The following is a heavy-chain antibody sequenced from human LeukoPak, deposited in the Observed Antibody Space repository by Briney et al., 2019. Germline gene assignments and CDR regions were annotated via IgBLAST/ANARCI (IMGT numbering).Heavy chain of an antibody. CDR3: ARGPNPSSGWYDY. CDR2: IYTSGST. J-gene: IGHJ4*02. Sequence: SETLSLTCTVSGGFINGYYWSWIRQPAGKGLEWIGRIYTSGSTNYNPSLKSRVTMSVDTSKNQFSLKLSSVTAADTAVYYCARGPNPSSGWYDYWGQGTLVTVSS. V-gene: IGHV4-4*07. CDR1: GGFINGYY. D-gene: IGHD6-19*01.